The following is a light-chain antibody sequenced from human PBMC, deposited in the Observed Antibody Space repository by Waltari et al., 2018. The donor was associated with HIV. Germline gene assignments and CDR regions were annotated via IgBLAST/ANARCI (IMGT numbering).Light chain of an antibody. J-gene: IGLJ2*01. CDR3: SSYTSSSTLV. CDR1: SSDVGGYNY. Sequence: QSALTQPASVSGSPGQSITISCTGTSSDVGGYNYVSWYQQYAGKAPKLMCYDVSNRPSGFSNRFSGSKSGNTASLTISGLQAEDEADYYCSSYTSSSTLVFGGGTKLTVL. CDR2: DVS. V-gene: IGLV2-14*01.